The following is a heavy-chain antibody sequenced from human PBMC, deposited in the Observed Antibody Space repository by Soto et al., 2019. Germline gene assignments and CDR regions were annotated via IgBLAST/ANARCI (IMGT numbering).Heavy chain of an antibody. D-gene: IGHD3-10*01. Sequence: QVQLQESGPGLVKPSETLSLSCTVSGGSISSYYWSWFRQSPGKRMEWIGYVHHSWGSSYNPSLQGGVAISLGTPTSQFSLKVTSVTATATAVYYCARQGFGPLHGLVDVWGQGTTVTVSS. CDR2: VHHSWGS. CDR3: ARQGFGPLHGLVDV. J-gene: IGHJ6*02. V-gene: IGHV4-59*08. CDR1: GGSISSYY.